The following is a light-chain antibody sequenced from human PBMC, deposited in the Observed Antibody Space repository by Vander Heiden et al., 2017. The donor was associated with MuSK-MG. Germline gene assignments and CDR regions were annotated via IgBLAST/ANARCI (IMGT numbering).Light chain of an antibody. V-gene: IGKV1-39*01. Sequence: IQMTQSPSSLSASVGDRVTITCRASQSISSNLIWYQQKPGKAPKVLIYAASSLKSGVPTRFSGSGSGKDFTITISSLQPEDVATYYCQQSISTPLTFGGGTKVEIK. CDR1: QSISSN. J-gene: IGKJ4*01. CDR2: AAS. CDR3: QQSISTPLT.